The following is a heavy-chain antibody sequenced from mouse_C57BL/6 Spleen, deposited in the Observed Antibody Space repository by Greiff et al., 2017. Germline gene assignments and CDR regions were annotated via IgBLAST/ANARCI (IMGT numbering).Heavy chain of an antibody. D-gene: IGHD1-1*01. J-gene: IGHJ1*03. CDR3: ARDDYYGSSRYWYFDV. CDR2: ISSGGSYT. CDR1: GFTFSSYG. Sequence: EVKLVESGGDLVKPGGSLKLSCAASGFTFSSYGMSWVRQTPDKRLEWVATISSGGSYTYYPDSVKGRFTISRDNATNTLYLQMSSLKSEDTAMYYCARDDYYGSSRYWYFDVWGTGTTVTVSS. V-gene: IGHV5-6*02.